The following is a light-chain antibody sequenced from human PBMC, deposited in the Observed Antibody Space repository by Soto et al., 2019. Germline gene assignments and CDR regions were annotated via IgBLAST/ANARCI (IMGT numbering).Light chain of an antibody. CDR3: QKYNVALFT. J-gene: IGKJ3*01. Sequence: DIQMTQSPSSLSASVGDRVTITCRARQGIANYLARYQQKPGKVPKLLIYAASTLEPGVPSRFSGSGFGTDLTLSISSLQPEGFATYYCQKYNVALFTVGPETKVD. CDR2: AAS. V-gene: IGKV1-27*01. CDR1: QGIANY.